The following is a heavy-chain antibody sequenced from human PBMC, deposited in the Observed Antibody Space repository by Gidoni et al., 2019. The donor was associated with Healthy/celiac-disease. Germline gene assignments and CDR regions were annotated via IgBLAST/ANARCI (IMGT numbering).Heavy chain of an antibody. J-gene: IGHJ4*02. Sequence: QVQLVESGGGVVQPGRSLRFSCAASGFTFSSYGMHWVRQAPGKGLEWVAVISYDGSNKYYAESVKGRFTISRDNSKNTLYLQMNSLRAEDTAVYYCAKGFADWGQGTLVTVSS. V-gene: IGHV3-30*18. CDR2: ISYDGSNK. CDR1: GFTFSSYG. CDR3: AKGFAD.